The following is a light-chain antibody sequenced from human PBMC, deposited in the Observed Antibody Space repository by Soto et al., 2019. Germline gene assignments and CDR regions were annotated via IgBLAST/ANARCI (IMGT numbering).Light chain of an antibody. Sequence: QSALTQPASVSGTPGQSIAISCTGTSSDVGGYNFVSWYQQHPGKAPKLMIYDVSNRPSGVSNRFSGSKSGNTASLTISGLQAEDEADYYCSSYRSSTSTYVFGGGTQLTVL. CDR3: SSYRSSTSTYV. CDR1: SSDVGGYNF. J-gene: IGLJ3*02. CDR2: DVS. V-gene: IGLV2-14*03.